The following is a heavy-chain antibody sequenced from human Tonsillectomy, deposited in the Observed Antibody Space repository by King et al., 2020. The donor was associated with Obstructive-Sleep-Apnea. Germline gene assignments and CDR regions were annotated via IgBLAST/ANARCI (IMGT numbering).Heavy chain of an antibody. J-gene: IGHJ4*02. D-gene: IGHD3-9*01. Sequence: VQLVRSGGGGVHPGKSLRPPCAAPGFASTNYGMPWVARVRGRGLDGWAVLASVGGKKFFPTSVKGGSSTSRDNSKNTVYLQINSLRHEDTAVYYCAKDWAPYLNEMLTGDLGGYSFYYWGQGTLVTVSS. V-gene: IGHV3-30*18. CDR1: GFASTNYG. CDR2: LASVGGKK. CDR3: AKDWAPYLNEMLTGDLGGYSFYY.